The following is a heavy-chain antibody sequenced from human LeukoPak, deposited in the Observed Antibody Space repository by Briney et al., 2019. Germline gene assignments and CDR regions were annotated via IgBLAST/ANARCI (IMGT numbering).Heavy chain of an antibody. Sequence: SETLSLTCTVSGGSISSYYWSWIRQPAGKGLEWIGRIYISGSTNYNPSLKSRVTISLHTSKNQFSLKLSSVNAADTAVYYCVRDRHWTNDWVFDYWGQGTLVTVSS. V-gene: IGHV4-4*07. CDR1: GGSISSYY. CDR2: IYISGST. J-gene: IGHJ4*02. D-gene: IGHD1/OR15-1a*01. CDR3: VRDRHWTNDWVFDY.